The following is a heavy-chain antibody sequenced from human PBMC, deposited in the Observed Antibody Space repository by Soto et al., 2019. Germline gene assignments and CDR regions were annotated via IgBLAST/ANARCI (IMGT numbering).Heavy chain of an antibody. CDR1: GYTFTSYA. Sequence: ASVKVSCKASGYTFTSYAMHWVRQAPGQRLEWMGWINAGNGNTKYSQKFQGRVTITRDTSASTAYMELSSLRSEDTAVYYCARGGLQSSSWYPGGELRYWGQGTLVTVSS. CDR2: INAGNGNT. V-gene: IGHV1-3*01. CDR3: ARGGLQSSSWYPGGELRY. D-gene: IGHD6-13*01. J-gene: IGHJ4*02.